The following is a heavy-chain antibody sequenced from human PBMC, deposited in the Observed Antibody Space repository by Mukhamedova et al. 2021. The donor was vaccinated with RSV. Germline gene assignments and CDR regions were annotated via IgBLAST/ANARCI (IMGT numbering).Heavy chain of an antibody. CDR2: ISYDGNNK. Sequence: SSYAMHWVCQAPGKGLEWVAVISYDGNNKYYADSVKGRFTISRDSSKNTLYLQMNSLRTEDTAVYYCATEGGRYYGSGNYYFDFW. CDR3: ATEGGRYYGSGNYYFDF. J-gene: IGHJ4*01. D-gene: IGHD3-10*01. CDR1: SSYA. V-gene: IGHV3-30*04.